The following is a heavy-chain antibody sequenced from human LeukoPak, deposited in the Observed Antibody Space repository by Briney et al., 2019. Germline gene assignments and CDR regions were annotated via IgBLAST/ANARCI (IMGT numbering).Heavy chain of an antibody. CDR3: APTSYSSSWFYFDY. V-gene: IGHV1-2*02. Sequence: GSVMKSCKASRYTFTSYGIIGVRRAPGQGLEWMGWINPNSGGTNYTQTFQGRVTMTRDTSISTAYMELNRLRSDDTAVYYCAPTSYSSSWFYFDYWG. D-gene: IGHD6-13*01. CDR2: INPNSGGT. J-gene: IGHJ4*01. CDR1: RYTFTSYG.